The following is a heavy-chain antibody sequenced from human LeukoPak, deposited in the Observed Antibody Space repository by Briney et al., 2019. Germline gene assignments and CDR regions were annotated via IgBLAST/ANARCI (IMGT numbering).Heavy chain of an antibody. J-gene: IGHJ6*02. CDR1: GFTVSSNY. V-gene: IGHV3-66*02. CDR2: IYSGGST. D-gene: IGHD4-17*01. Sequence: PGGSLRLSCAASGFTVSSNYMSWVRQAPGKGLEWVSVIYSGGSTYYADSVRGRFAISRDNSKNTLYLQMNSLRAEDTAVYYCARETTDGMDVWGQGTTVTVSS. CDR3: ARETTDGMDV.